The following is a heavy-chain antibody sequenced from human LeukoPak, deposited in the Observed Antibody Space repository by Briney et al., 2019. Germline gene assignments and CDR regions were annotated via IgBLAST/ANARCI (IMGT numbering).Heavy chain of an antibody. CDR1: GYTFTSYY. CDR3: AREESGGYFDY. V-gene: IGHV1-46*01. D-gene: IGHD2-8*02. Sequence: GASVKVSCKASGYTFTSYYMHWVRQAPGQGLEWTGVSNPSGVGTNYAQKFQGRVTMTRDTSTTTVYMELSSLRSEDTAVYYCAREESGGYFDYWGQGTLVTVSS. CDR2: SNPSGVGT. J-gene: IGHJ4*02.